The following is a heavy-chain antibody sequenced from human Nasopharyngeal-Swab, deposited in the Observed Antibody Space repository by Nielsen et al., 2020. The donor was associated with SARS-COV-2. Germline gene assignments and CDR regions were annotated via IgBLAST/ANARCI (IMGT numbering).Heavy chain of an antibody. D-gene: IGHD1-26*01. CDR2: IIPILGIA. CDR1: GGTFSSYA. CDR3: ARLIVGVNYYYYGMDV. V-gene: IGHV1-69*04. J-gene: IGHJ6*02. Sequence: SVKVSCQASGGTFSSYAISWVRQAPGQGLEWMGRIIPILGIANYAQKFQGRVTITADKSTSTAYMELSSLRSEDTAVYYCARLIVGVNYYYYGMDVWGQGTTVTVSS.